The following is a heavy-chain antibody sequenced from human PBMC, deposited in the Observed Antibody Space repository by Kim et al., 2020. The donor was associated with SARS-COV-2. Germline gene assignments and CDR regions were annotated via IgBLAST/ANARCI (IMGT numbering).Heavy chain of an antibody. CDR3: ARLPLWFGSPGGMDV. V-gene: IGHV4-39*01. CDR1: GGSISSSSYY. CDR2: IYYSGST. J-gene: IGHJ6*02. D-gene: IGHD3-10*01. Sequence: SETLSLTCTVSGGSISSSSYYWGWIRQPPGKGLEWIGSIYYSGSTYYNPSLKSRVTISVDTSKNQFSLKLSSVTAADTAVYYCARLPLWFGSPGGMDVWGQGTTVTVSS.